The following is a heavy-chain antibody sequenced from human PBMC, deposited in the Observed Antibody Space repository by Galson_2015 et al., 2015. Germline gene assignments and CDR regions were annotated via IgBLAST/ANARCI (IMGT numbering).Heavy chain of an antibody. J-gene: IGHJ3*02. D-gene: IGHD3-22*01. Sequence: PALVKPTQTLTLTCTFSGFSLSTSGVGVGWIRQPPGKALEWLALIYWNDDKRYSPSLKSRLTIAKDTSKNQVVLTMTNMDPVDTATYYCAHRRVDTMIVVVTTGAAFDIWGQGTMATVSS. CDR3: AHRRVDTMIVVVTTGAAFDI. V-gene: IGHV2-5*01. CDR1: GFSLSTSGVG. CDR2: IYWNDDK.